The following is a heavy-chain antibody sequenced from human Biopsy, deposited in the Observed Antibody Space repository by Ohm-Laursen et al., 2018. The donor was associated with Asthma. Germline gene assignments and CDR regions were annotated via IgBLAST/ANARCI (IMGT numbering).Heavy chain of an antibody. J-gene: IGHJ4*02. CDR3: ARIPRRSGSYFVDY. V-gene: IGHV4-31*02. D-gene: IGHD3-22*01. CDR1: GDSITSGGCC. CDR2: IHHSGTS. Sequence: SHTLSLTCTVSGDSITSGGCCWNWIRQPPGKGLEWIGYIHHSGTSYFNPSLKSRVSFSRDTSKNQFSLRLSSVTAPDTAMYYCARIPRRSGSYFVDYWGQGTLVTVSS.